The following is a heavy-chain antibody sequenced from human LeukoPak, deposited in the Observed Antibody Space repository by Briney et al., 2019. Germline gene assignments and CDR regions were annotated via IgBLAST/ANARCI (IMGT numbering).Heavy chain of an antibody. CDR2: ISSSSSYI. CDR1: GFTFSSHG. CDR3: ARGGSGYDYWGYQLLY. V-gene: IGHV3-21*01. D-gene: IGHD5-12*01. Sequence: PGGSLRLSGVASGFTFSSHGMHWVRQAPGKGLEWVSCISSSSSYIYYADSVKGRFTISRDNAKKSLYLQMNSLRAEDTAVYYCARGGSGYDYWGYQLLYWGQGTLVTVSS. J-gene: IGHJ4*02.